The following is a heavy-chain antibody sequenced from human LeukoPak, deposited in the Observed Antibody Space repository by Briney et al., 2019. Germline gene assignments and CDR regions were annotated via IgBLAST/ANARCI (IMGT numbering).Heavy chain of an antibody. CDR1: GGSFSGYY. J-gene: IGHJ4*02. Sequence: KPSETLSLTCAVYGGSFSGYYWSWIRQPPGKGLEWIGEINHSGSTNYNPSLKSRVTISVDTSKNQFSLKLSSVTAADTAVYYCARRDGYNCRGSDYWGQGTLVTVSS. V-gene: IGHV4-34*01. CDR3: ARRDGYNCRGSDY. CDR2: INHSGST. D-gene: IGHD5-24*01.